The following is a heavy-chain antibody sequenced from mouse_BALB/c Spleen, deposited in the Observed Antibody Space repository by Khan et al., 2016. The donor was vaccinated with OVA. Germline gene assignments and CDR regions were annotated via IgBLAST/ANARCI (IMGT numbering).Heavy chain of an antibody. V-gene: IGHV5-6*01. J-gene: IGHJ3*01. CDR3: ASHLTGSFVY. Sequence: EVELVESGGDLVKPGGSLKLSCAASGFTFSSYSMSWVRQTPDTRLEWVTTISSVGDYTYYPDSVKGRFTISSDNAKNTLYLQMSSLKSEDTAIYYSASHLTGSFVYWGQGTLVTVSA. CDR1: GFTFSSYS. D-gene: IGHD4-1*01. CDR2: ISSVGDYT.